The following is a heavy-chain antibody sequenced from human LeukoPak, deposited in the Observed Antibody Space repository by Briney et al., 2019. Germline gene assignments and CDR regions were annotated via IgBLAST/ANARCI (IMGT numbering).Heavy chain of an antibody. CDR2: IYKSGGAT. D-gene: IGHD2-2*01. Sequence: GGSLRLSCAASGFTFSDDAMSWVRQAPGKGLEWVSVIYKSGGATYYAASVKGRFTISRDNSKNTLYLQMNSVRVEDTAVYYCAKARGYQISTGYFDYWGQGTLVTVPS. CDR1: GFTFSDDA. V-gene: IGHV3-23*05. J-gene: IGHJ4*02. CDR3: AKARGYQISTGYFDY.